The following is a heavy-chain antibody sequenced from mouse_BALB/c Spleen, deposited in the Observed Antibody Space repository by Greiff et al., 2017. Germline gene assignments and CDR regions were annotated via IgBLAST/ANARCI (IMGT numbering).Heavy chain of an antibody. V-gene: IGHV5-17*02. CDR1: GFTFSSFG. Sequence: VQLKESGGGLVQPGGSRKLSCAASGFTFSSFGMHWVRQAPEKGLEWVAYISSGSSTIYYADTVKGRFTISRDNPKNTLFLQMTSLRSEDTAMYYCARSDGYSDYYAMDYWGQGTSVTVSS. J-gene: IGHJ4*01. D-gene: IGHD2-3*01. CDR3: ARSDGYSDYYAMDY. CDR2: ISSGSSTI.